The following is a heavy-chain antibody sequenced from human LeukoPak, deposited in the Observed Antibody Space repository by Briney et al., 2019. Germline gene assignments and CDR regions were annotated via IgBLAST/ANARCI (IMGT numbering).Heavy chain of an antibody. D-gene: IGHD6-13*01. V-gene: IGHV3-9*01. CDR2: ISWNSGSI. CDR1: GFTFDDYA. CDR3: AKGSSWYDPFDY. Sequence: PGGSLRLSCAASGFTFDDYAMHWVRQAPGKGLEWVSGISWNSGSIGYADSVKGRFTISRDNAKNSLYLQMNSLRAEDTALYYCAKGSSWYDPFDYWGQGTLVTVSS. J-gene: IGHJ4*02.